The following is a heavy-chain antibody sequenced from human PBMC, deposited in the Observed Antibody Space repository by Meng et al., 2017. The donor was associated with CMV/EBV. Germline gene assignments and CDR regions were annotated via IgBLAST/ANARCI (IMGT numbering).Heavy chain of an antibody. CDR1: GYTFTSYY. D-gene: IGHD6-13*01. CDR3: ARDLQQLVPPVGYFDY. V-gene: IGHV1-46*01. CDR2: INPSGGST. Sequence: QVQLVQSGAEGKKPGASVKVSCKASGYTFTSYYMHWVRQAPGQGLEWMGIINPSGGSTSYAQKFQGRVTMTRDTSTSTVYMELSSLRSEDTAVYYCARDLQQLVPPVGYFDYWGQGTLVTVAS. J-gene: IGHJ4*02.